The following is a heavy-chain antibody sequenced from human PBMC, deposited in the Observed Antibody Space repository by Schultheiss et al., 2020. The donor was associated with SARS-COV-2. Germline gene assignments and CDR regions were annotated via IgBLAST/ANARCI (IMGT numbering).Heavy chain of an antibody. CDR1: GYSIRSDYY. D-gene: IGHD4-23*01. Sequence: SETLSLTCTVSGYSIRSDYYWGWIRQPPGKGLEWIGSIYHVGSTYYNPSLKSRVTISVDTSKNQFSLKLSSVTAADTAVFYCARRDYGGKLDFWGQGTLVTVSS. CDR2: IYHVGST. J-gene: IGHJ4*02. CDR3: ARRDYGGKLDF. V-gene: IGHV4-38-2*02.